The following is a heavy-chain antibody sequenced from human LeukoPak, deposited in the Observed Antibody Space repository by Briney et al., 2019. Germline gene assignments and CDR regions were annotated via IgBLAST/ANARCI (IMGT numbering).Heavy chain of an antibody. D-gene: IGHD2-2*01. CDR3: AREYCSSTSCYAIDY. CDR1: GYTFTSYG. Sequence: GASVKVSCKASGYTFTSYGISWVRQAPGQGLEWMGWISACNGNINYAQKLQGRVTMTADTSTSTAYMELRSLRSDDTAVYYCAREYCSSTSCYAIDYWGQGTLVTVSS. CDR2: ISACNGNI. J-gene: IGHJ4*02. V-gene: IGHV1-18*04.